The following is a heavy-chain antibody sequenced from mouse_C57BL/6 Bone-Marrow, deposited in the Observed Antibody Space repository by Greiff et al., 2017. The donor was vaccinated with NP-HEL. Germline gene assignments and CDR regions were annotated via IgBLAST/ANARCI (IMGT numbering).Heavy chain of an antibody. Sequence: EVKVVESGGGLVKPGGSLKLSCAASGFTFSSYAMSWVRQTPEKRLEWVATISDGGSYTYYPDNVKGRFTISRDNAKNNLYLQMSHLKSEDTAMYYCARLGGLGYYYAMDYWGQGTSVTVSS. J-gene: IGHJ4*01. CDR3: ARLGGLGYYYAMDY. CDR1: GFTFSSYA. CDR2: ISDGGSYT. V-gene: IGHV5-4*03.